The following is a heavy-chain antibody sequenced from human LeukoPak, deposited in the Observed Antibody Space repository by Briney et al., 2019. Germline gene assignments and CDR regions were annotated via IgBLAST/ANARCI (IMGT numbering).Heavy chain of an antibody. CDR3: ARGRSSYYYGMDV. CDR1: GGSISSSSYY. V-gene: IGHV4-39*07. Sequence: SETLSLTCTVSGGSISSSSYYWGWIRQPPGKGLEWIGSIYYSGSTYYNPSLKSRVTISVDTSKNQFSLKLSSVTAADTAVYYCARGRSSYYYGMDVWGQGTTVTVSS. J-gene: IGHJ6*02. D-gene: IGHD6-6*01. CDR2: IYYSGST.